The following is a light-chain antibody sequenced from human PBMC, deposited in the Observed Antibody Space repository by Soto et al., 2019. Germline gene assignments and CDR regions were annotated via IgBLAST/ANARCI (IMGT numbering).Light chain of an antibody. V-gene: IGKV3-11*01. CDR1: QSVSGC. CDR2: DAS. CDR3: QQRCNWPPVT. Sequence: EIVLTQSPATLSLSPGERANLSCRASQSVSGCLAWYQQKPGQAPRLLIYDASNRATGIPARFSGSGSGTDFTLTISSLEPEDFAVYYCQQRCNWPPVTFGGGTKVEIK. J-gene: IGKJ4*01.